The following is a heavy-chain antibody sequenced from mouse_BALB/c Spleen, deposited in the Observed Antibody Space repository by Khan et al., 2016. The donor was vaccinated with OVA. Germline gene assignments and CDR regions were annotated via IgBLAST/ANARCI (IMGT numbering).Heavy chain of an antibody. CDR2: INPSNGDT. CDR1: GYTFTSYY. CDR3: TRGGYEGFAS. V-gene: IGHV1-53*01. D-gene: IGHD2-2*01. J-gene: IGHJ3*01. Sequence: QIQLVQSGAELVKPGASVKLSCKASGYTFTSYYMYWVKQRPGQGLEWIGDINPSNGDTYLNEKFTNKATLTVDNSSRTTYMQLSSLTSEDSAVYYGTRGGYEGFASWCQGTLVTVSA.